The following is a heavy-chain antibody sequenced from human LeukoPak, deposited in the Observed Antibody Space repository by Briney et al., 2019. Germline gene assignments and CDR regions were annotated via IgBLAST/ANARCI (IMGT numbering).Heavy chain of an antibody. D-gene: IGHD3-16*02. J-gene: IGHJ4*02. CDR1: GGSISSYY. V-gene: IGHV4-59*12. Sequence: SETLSLTCTVSGGSISSYYWSWIRQPPGKGLEWIGYIYYSGSTNYNPSLKSRVTISVDTSKNQFSLKLSSVTAADTAVYYCARDRMITFGGVIVDYWGQGTLVTVSS. CDR3: ARDRMITFGGVIVDY. CDR2: IYYSGST.